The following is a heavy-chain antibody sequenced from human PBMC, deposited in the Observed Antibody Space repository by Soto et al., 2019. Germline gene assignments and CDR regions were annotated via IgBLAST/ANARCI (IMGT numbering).Heavy chain of an antibody. J-gene: IGHJ3*02. CDR1: GYPFTSHG. D-gene: IGHD5-12*01. CDR3: ARERIVASIHDAFEI. Sequence: GQLLQSGDEVKTPGASVRVSCRASGYPFTSHGISWVRQPPGQGLEWVAWISAYNGKRDTAQKFQGRVTMTVDTSTDSADMELGVLTSADTAVYYRARERIVASIHDAFEIWGHGTKGTVSS. V-gene: IGHV1-18*01. CDR2: ISAYNGKR.